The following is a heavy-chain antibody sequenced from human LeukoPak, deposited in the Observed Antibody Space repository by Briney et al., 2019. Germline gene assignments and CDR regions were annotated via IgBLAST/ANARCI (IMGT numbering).Heavy chain of an antibody. CDR1: GYSFTSYW. CDR2: IYPGDSDT. V-gene: IGHV5-51*01. J-gene: IGHJ6*02. Sequence: GESLKISCKGSGYSFTSYWIGWVRQMPGKGLEWMGIIYPGDSDTRYSPSFQGQVTISADRSISTAYLQWSSLKASDTAMYYCARLFTGYGSGRVYYYYYGMDVWGQGTTVTVSS. CDR3: ARLFTGYGSGRVYYYYYGMDV. D-gene: IGHD3-10*01.